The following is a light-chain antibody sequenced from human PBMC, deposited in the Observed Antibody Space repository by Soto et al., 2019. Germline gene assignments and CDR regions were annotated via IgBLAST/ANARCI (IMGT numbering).Light chain of an antibody. J-gene: IGLJ1*01. Sequence: SVLTKPASVSGSPGQSITISCNGSSSDVGTYNLVSWYQQHPGEAPKLMIYEVTKRPSGVSNRFSGSKSGNTASLTISGLQAEDEADYYCCSYAGSSYVFGTGTKVTVL. CDR2: EVT. CDR1: SSDVGTYNL. V-gene: IGLV2-23*02. CDR3: CSYAGSSYV.